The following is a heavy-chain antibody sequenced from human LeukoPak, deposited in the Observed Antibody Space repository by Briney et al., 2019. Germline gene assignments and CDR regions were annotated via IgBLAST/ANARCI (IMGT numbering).Heavy chain of an antibody. CDR1: GLTFSSYG. V-gene: IGHV3-23*01. D-gene: IGHD3-10*01. J-gene: IGHJ4*02. CDR2: ISGSGVST. CDR3: ASFRGVGWDFVY. Sequence: PGGSLRLSCAASGLTFSSYGMSWVRQAPGKGLEWVSGISGSGVSTYYADSVKGRFTISRDNSKNTLYLQINSLRAEDTAVYYCASFRGVGWDFVYWGQGALVTVSS.